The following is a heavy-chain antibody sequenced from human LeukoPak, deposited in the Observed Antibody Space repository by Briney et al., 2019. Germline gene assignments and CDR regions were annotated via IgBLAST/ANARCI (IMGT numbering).Heavy chain of an antibody. V-gene: IGHV3-7*05. CDR3: ARDSGDYSPHYYGMDV. J-gene: IGHJ6*02. CDR1: GFTFSSYW. D-gene: IGHD4-17*01. CDR2: IKQDGSEK. Sequence: GGSLILSCAASGFTFSSYWMSWVRQAPGKGLEWVANIKQDGSEKYYVDSVKGRFTISRDNAKNSLYLQMNSLRAEDTAVYYCARDSGDYSPHYYGMDVWGQGTTVTVSS.